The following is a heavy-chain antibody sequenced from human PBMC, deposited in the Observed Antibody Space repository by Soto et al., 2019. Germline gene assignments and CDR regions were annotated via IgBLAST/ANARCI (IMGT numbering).Heavy chain of an antibody. CDR1: GFTCSSYG. V-gene: IGHV3-33*01. CDR2: IWYDGSNK. Sequence: QVQLVESGGGVVQPGRSLRLSCAASGFTCSSYGMHWVRQAPGKGLEWVAVIWYDGSNKYYADSVKGRFTISRDNSKKTLYLQMNSLRAEDTAVYYCARSIAARPFDYWGQGTLVPVSS. J-gene: IGHJ4*02. D-gene: IGHD6-6*01. CDR3: ARSIAARPFDY.